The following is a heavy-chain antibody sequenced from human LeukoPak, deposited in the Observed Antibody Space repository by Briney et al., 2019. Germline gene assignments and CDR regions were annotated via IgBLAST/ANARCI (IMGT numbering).Heavy chain of an antibody. V-gene: IGHV3-23*01. D-gene: IGHD3-22*01. CDR1: GFTFSDHA. Sequence: PGGSLRLSCAASGFTFSDHAMTWVRQPPGKGLEWVSAISGGGHSTYYADSVRGRFTISRDNSKDTLSLQMNSLTAEDTAFYFCARDAWGYYDSSGYSFGSQYYMDVWGRGTTVTVSS. J-gene: IGHJ6*03. CDR2: ISGGGHST. CDR3: ARDAWGYYDSSGYSFGSQYYMDV.